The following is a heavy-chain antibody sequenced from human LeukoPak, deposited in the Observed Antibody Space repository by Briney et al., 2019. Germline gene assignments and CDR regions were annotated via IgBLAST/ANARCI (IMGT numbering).Heavy chain of an antibody. D-gene: IGHD3-9*01. CDR3: ARSTDWYADY. Sequence: GGSLRLSCAASGFTFGVYSMNWVRQAPGKGLEWISYITGTSTTIYYADSVRGRFTISRDNAKNSLYLQLNHLRADDTAVYYCARSTDWYADYWGQGTLVTVSS. J-gene: IGHJ4*02. CDR1: GFTFGVYS. CDR2: ITGTSTTI. V-gene: IGHV3-48*01.